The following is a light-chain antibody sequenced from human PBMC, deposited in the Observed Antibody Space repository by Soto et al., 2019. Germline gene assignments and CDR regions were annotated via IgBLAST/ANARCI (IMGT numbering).Light chain of an antibody. Sequence: QIIPPPSSLSVSVGDRVIITCRPSQRISNFLACYAHEPGKVPKLLIFAASTVDSWATARFGGAEPGTDFTLTIHTLQPEDVATYYCQKYNRAPLTVGGGTKVDIE. CDR2: AAS. CDR3: QKYNRAPLT. CDR1: QRISNF. J-gene: IGKJ4*01. V-gene: IGKV1-27*01.